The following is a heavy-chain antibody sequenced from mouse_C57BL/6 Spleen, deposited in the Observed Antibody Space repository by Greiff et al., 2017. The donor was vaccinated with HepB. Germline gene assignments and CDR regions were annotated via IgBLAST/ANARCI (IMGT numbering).Heavy chain of an antibody. CDR3: ARGYYGSSSDYYAMDY. CDR1: GYTFTSYW. CDR2: IDPSDSYT. Sequence: VQLQQPGAELVMPGASVKLSCKASGYTFTSYWMHWVKQRPGQGLEWIGEIDPSDSYTNYNQKFKGKSTLTVDKSSSTAYMQLSSLTSEDSAVYYCARGYYGSSSDYYAMDYWGQGTSVTVSS. D-gene: IGHD1-1*01. J-gene: IGHJ4*01. V-gene: IGHV1-69*01.